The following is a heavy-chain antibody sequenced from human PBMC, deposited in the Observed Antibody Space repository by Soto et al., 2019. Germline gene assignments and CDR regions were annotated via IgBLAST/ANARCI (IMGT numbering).Heavy chain of an antibody. Sequence: GESLKISCKGSGYSFTSYWIGWVRQMPGKGLEWMGIIYPGDSDTRYSPSFQGQVTISADKSISTAYLQWSSLKASDTAMYYCERRFYDSSGYWDDAFDIWGQGTMVTVS. J-gene: IGHJ3*02. CDR1: GYSFTSYW. D-gene: IGHD3-22*01. CDR3: ERRFYDSSGYWDDAFDI. CDR2: IYPGDSDT. V-gene: IGHV5-51*01.